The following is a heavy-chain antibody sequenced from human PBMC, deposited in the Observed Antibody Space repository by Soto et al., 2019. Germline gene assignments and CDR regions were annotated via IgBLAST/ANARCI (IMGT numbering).Heavy chain of an antibody. D-gene: IGHD6-19*01. Sequence: EVQLVESGGGSVQPGGSLRLSCAASGFTFSTFSMNWVRQAPGRGLEWISYISGGGRPISYADSVKGRFTISRDNAKTSLYLQMDSMTDEDTAVYYCARDLGWAFDSWGQGTRVTVSS. J-gene: IGHJ4*02. CDR1: GFTFSTFS. V-gene: IGHV3-48*02. CDR2: ISGGGRPI. CDR3: ARDLGWAFDS.